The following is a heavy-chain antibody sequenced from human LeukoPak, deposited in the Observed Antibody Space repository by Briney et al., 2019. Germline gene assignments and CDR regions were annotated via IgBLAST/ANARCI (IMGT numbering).Heavy chain of an antibody. D-gene: IGHD3-9*01. V-gene: IGHV3-21*01. CDR3: ASCPDFDFHNALDI. J-gene: IGHJ3*02. Sequence: GGSLRLSCAASGFTFSSYSMNWVRQAPGKGLEWVSSISSSSSYIYYADSVKGRFTISRDNAKNSLYLQMNSLRAEDTAVYYCASCPDFDFHNALDIWGQGTMVTVSS. CDR1: GFTFSSYS. CDR2: ISSSSSYI.